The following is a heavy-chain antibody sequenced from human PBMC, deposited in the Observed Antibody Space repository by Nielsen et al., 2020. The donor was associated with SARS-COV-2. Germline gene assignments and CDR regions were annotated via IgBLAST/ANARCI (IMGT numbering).Heavy chain of an antibody. Sequence: GESLKISCAASGFPLSSYELNWVRQAPGKGLEWVASISGGGITIFYADSVKGRFTISRDNAKNSLFLQMNSLRAEDTAVYYCGSTTYDYGIGYWGQGNLITVSS. CDR3: GSTTYDYGIGY. V-gene: IGHV3-48*03. J-gene: IGHJ4*02. D-gene: IGHD4-17*01. CDR2: ISGGGITI. CDR1: GFPLSSYE.